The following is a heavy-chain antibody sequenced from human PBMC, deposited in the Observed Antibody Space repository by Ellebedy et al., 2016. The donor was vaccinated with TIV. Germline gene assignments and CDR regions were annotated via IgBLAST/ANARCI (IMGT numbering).Heavy chain of an antibody. V-gene: IGHV1-69*13. Sequence: AASVKVSCKASGGSFSKNAVTWVRQAPGQGLEWMGGIIPISDSANYAHQFQGRVKMIADRSTSTATLELSSLRSDDTAVYYCAASSFYGTMILHWGQGTLVTVSS. J-gene: IGHJ4*02. CDR1: GGSFSKNA. CDR3: AASSFYGTMILH. D-gene: IGHD3-22*01. CDR2: IIPISDSA.